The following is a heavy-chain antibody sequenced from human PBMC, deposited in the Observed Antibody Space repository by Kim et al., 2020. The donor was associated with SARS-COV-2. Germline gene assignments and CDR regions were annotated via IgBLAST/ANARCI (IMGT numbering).Heavy chain of an antibody. CDR1: GYTFTSYA. D-gene: IGHD6-13*01. CDR2: INTNTGNP. CDR3: ARDRSSWYPGYYYYYGMDV. V-gene: IGHV7-4-1*02. J-gene: IGHJ6*02. Sequence: ASVKVSCKASGYTFTSYAMNWVRQAPGQGLEWMGWINTNTGNPTYAQGFTGRFVFSLDTSVSTAYLQISSLKAEDTAVYYCARDRSSWYPGYYYYYGMDVWGQGTTVTVSS.